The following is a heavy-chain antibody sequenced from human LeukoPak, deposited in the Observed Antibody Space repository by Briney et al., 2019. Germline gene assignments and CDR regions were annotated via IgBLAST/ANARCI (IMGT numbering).Heavy chain of an antibody. CDR2: ISGSGGST. V-gene: IGHV3-23*01. J-gene: IGHJ4*02. Sequence: GGSLRLSCAASGVTLSSYAMSWVRQAPGKGLEWVSAISGSGGSTYYADSVKGRFTTSRDTTKSTQYMQMYSPRAEDTALYYFAKDQQQLANWGQGTLVTVSS. D-gene: IGHD6-13*01. CDR1: GVTLSSYA. CDR3: AKDQQQLAN.